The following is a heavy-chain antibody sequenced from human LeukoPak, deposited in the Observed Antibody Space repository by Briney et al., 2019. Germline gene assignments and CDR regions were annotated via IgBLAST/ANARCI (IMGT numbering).Heavy chain of an antibody. CDR1: GGSISGYY. V-gene: IGHV4-59*01. CDR3: ARGVLLATYYFDY. Sequence: SETLSLTFTVSGGSISGYYWSWIRQPPGTGLAWFGYIYYSGSNKCNPSLKSRVTISVDTSKNQFSLKLSSVTAADTAVYYCARGVLLATYYFDYWGQGTLVTVSS. D-gene: IGHD3-10*01. J-gene: IGHJ4*02. CDR2: IYYSGSN.